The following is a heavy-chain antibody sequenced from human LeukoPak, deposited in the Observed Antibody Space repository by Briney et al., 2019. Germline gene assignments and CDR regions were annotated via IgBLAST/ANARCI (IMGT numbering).Heavy chain of an antibody. J-gene: IGHJ6*03. CDR3: ARVRDCSSTSCRRYYYYYYYMDV. V-gene: IGHV3-20*04. CDR2: INWNGGST. Sequence: GGSLRLSCAASGFTFDDYGMSWVRQAPGKGLEWVSGINWNGGSTGYADSVKGRFTISRDNAKSSLYLQMNSLRAEDTALYYCARVRDCSSTSCRRYYYYYYYMDVWGKGTTVTVSS. CDR1: GFTFDDYG. D-gene: IGHD2-2*01.